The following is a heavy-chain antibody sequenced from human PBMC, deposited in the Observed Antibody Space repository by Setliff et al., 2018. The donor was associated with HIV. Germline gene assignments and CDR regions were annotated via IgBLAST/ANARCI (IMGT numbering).Heavy chain of an antibody. Sequence: NPSETLSLTCTVSGGSISSGGYYWNWIRQHPGKGLEWIGYIYYTGNTYYNPSLKSRVTISADTSRNQFSLTLRSVTAADTAVYYCARDKGGTGGPKYFFDYWGQGTLVTVSS. J-gene: IGHJ4*02. CDR3: ARDKGGTGGPKYFFDY. V-gene: IGHV4-31*03. CDR2: IYYTGNT. CDR1: GGSISSGGYY. D-gene: IGHD1-1*01.